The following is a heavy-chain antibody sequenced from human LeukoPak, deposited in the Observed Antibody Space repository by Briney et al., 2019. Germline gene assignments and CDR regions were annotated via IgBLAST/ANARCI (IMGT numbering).Heavy chain of an antibody. J-gene: IGHJ6*03. Sequence: SETLSLTCTVSGGSISSGSYYWSWIRQPAGKGLEWIGRIYTSGSTYHNPSLKSRVTISVDTSKNQFSLKLSSVTAADTAVYYCARRRDYYYYYMDVWGKGTTVTVSS. CDR2: IYTSGST. V-gene: IGHV4-61*02. CDR1: GGSISSGSYY. CDR3: ARRRDYYYYYMDV.